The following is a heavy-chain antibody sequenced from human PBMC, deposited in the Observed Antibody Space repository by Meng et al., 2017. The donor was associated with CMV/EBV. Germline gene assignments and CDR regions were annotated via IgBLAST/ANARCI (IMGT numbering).Heavy chain of an antibody. V-gene: IGHV3-11*01. D-gene: IGHD6-13*01. CDR2: ISSSGSTI. CDR3: ARGGRGSSSWPLDY. Sequence: SGFTFSDYYMSWIRQAPGKGLEWVSYISSSGSTIYYADSVKGRFTIPRDNAKNSLYLQMNSLRAEDTAVYYCARGGRGSSSWPLDYWGQGTLVTVSS. J-gene: IGHJ4*02. CDR1: GFTFSDYY.